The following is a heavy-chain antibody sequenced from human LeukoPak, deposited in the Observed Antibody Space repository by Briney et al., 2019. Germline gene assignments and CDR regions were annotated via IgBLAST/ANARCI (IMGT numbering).Heavy chain of an antibody. CDR2: IIPIFGTA. CDR1: GGTFSSYA. D-gene: IGHD5-18*01. CDR3: ARDKQLWPVNYYYYYMDV. Sequence: ASVKVSCKASGGTFSSYAISWVRQAPGQGLEWMGGIIPIFGTANYAQKFQGRVTITADESTSTAYMELSSLRSEDTAVYYCARDKQLWPVNYYYYYMDVWGKGTTVTVSS. J-gene: IGHJ6*03. V-gene: IGHV1-69*13.